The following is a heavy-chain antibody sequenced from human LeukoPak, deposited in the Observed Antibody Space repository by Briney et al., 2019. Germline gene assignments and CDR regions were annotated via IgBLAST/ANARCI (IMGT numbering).Heavy chain of an antibody. J-gene: IGHJ3*02. CDR1: GYTFTSYA. V-gene: IGHV7-4-1*02. CDR3: AREELFVRSSWYFWGPDDAFDI. CDR2: INTNTGNP. D-gene: IGHD6-13*01. Sequence: ASVKVSCKASGYTFTSYAMNWVRQAPGQGLEWMGWINTNTGNPTYAQGFTGRFVFSLDTSVSTAYLQISSLKAEDTAVYYCAREELFVRSSWYFWGPDDAFDIWGQGTMVTVSS.